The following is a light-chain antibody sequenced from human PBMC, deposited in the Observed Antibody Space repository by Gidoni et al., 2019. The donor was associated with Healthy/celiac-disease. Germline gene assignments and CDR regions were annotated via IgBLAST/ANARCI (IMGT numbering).Light chain of an antibody. Sequence: SSELTQPPSVSVSPGQTASITCSGDKLGDKYACWYQQKPGQSPVLVIYQDSKRPSGIPERFSGSNSGNTATLTISGTQAMDEADYYCQAWDSSIAVVFGGGTKLTVL. J-gene: IGLJ2*01. V-gene: IGLV3-1*01. CDR1: KLGDKY. CDR3: QAWDSSIAVV. CDR2: QDS.